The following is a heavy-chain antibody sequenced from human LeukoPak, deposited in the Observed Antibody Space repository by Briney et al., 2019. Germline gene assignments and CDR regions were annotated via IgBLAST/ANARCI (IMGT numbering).Heavy chain of an antibody. CDR1: GYTFTGYY. CDR3: ARGYYDILTGYTYYFDY. Sequence: ASVKVSCKASGYTFTGYYMHWVRQAPGQGLEWMGWINPNSGGTNYAQKFQGRVTMTRDTSIRTAYMELSRLRSDDTAVYYCARGYYDILTGYTYYFDYWGQGTLVTVSS. D-gene: IGHD3-9*01. CDR2: INPNSGGT. J-gene: IGHJ4*02. V-gene: IGHV1-2*02.